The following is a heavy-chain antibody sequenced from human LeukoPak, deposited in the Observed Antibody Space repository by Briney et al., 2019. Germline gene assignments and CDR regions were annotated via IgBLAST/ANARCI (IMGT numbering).Heavy chain of an antibody. Sequence: PSETLSLTCTVSGGSISSGAYYWSWIRQPPGRGLEWIGYIYHSGSTYSNPSLESRVTISVDTSKNQFSLKLSSVTAADTAVYYCARGQNYVGNPDRELFDYWGQGTLVTVSS. V-gene: IGHV4-30-2*01. CDR3: ARGQNYVGNPDRELFDY. CDR2: IYHSGST. D-gene: IGHD1-7*01. CDR1: GGSISSGAYY. J-gene: IGHJ4*02.